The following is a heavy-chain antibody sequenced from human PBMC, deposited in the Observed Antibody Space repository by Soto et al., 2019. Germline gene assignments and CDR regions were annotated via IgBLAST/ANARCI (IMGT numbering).Heavy chain of an antibody. Sequence: EVQLVESGGDLIQPGGSLRLSCAASGFAVSSKYMTWVRQAPGKGLEWVSVIYGGGTTYYADSVKGLFTISRDTSKNTLYLQMNSLRAEDTAVYYCVQTTGWPGFDFWGQGTLVTVSS. CDR2: IYGGGTT. V-gene: IGHV3-53*01. CDR3: VQTTGWPGFDF. D-gene: IGHD6-19*01. CDR1: GFAVSSKY. J-gene: IGHJ4*02.